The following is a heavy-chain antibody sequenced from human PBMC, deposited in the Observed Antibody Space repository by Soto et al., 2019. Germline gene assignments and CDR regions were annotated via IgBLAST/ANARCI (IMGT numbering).Heavy chain of an antibody. J-gene: IGHJ4*02. CDR3: ARPKDYDDCLDL. CDR2: IIPIFGTA. D-gene: IGHD3-22*01. CDR1: GGTFSSYA. V-gene: IGHV1-69*05. Sequence: SVKVSCKASGGTFSSYAISWVRPAPGQGLEWMGGIIPIFGTANYAQKFQGRVTFTRDTSANTAYMELSSLISEDTAVYYCARPKDYDDCLDLWGQGTLVTVSS.